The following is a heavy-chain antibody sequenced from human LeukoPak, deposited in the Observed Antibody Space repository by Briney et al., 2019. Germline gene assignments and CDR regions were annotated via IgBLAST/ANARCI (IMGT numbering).Heavy chain of an antibody. J-gene: IGHJ6*03. CDR3: ARGLNYYDSSGYATRTPYYYYMDV. CDR2: IIPIFGTA. V-gene: IGHV1-69*13. CDR1: GGTFSSYA. Sequence: ASVKVSCKASGGTFSSYAISWVRQAPGQGLEWMGGIIPIFGTANYAQKFQGRVTITADESTSTAYMELGSLRSEDTAVYYCARGLNYYDSSGYATRTPYYYYMDVWGKGTTVTISS. D-gene: IGHD3-22*01.